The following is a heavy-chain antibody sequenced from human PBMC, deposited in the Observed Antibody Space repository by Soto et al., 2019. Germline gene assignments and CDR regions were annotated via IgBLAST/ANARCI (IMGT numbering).Heavy chain of an antibody. V-gene: IGHV4-34*01. D-gene: IGHD3-3*01. Sequence: SETLSLTCAVYGGSFSGYYLSWIRQPPGKGLEWIGEINHSGSTNYNPSLKSRVTISVDTSKNQFSLKLSSVTAADTAVYYCARAGYYDFWSGYRNWFDPWGQGTLVTVSS. J-gene: IGHJ5*02. CDR3: ARAGYYDFWSGYRNWFDP. CDR2: INHSGST. CDR1: GGSFSGYY.